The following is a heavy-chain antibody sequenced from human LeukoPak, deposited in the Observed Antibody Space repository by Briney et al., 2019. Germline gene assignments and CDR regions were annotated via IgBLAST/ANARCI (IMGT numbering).Heavy chain of an antibody. J-gene: IGHJ4*02. CDR3: AKDTTIGAADYYFDY. V-gene: IGHV3-21*01. Sequence: GGSLRLSCAASGFTFSSYSMNWVRQAPGKGLEWVSSISSSSSYIYYADSVKGRFTISRDNAKTTLYLQMNSLRAEDTAVYYCAKDTTIGAADYYFDYWGQGTLVTVSS. CDR2: ISSSSSYI. D-gene: IGHD6-13*01. CDR1: GFTFSSYS.